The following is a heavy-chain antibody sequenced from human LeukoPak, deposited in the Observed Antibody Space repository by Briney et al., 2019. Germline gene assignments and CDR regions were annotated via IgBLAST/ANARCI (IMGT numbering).Heavy chain of an antibody. CDR1: GASISISNW. J-gene: IGHJ5*02. CDR3: ARDLRYSSGCFDP. CDR2: IYHSGST. V-gene: IGHV4-4*02. Sequence: SGTLSLTCAVSGASISISNWWSWVRQPPGKGLEWIGEIYHSGSTNYNPSLKSRVTISVDTSKNQFSLKLSSVTAADTAVYYCARDLRYSSGCFDPWGQGTLVTVSS. D-gene: IGHD6-19*01.